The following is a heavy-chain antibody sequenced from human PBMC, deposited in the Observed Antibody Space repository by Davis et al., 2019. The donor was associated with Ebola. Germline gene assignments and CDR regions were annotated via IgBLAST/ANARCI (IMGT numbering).Heavy chain of an antibody. D-gene: IGHD6-19*01. J-gene: IGHJ4*02. CDR2: IKQDGSEK. Sequence: GGSLRLSCAASGFTFSSYAMSWVRQAPGKGLEWVANIKQDGSEKYYADSVKGRFTISRDNSKNTLYLQMNSLRAEDTAVYYCARDLSGWPSAPGDYWGQGTLVTVSS. CDR1: GFTFSSYA. CDR3: ARDLSGWPSAPGDY. V-gene: IGHV3-7*01.